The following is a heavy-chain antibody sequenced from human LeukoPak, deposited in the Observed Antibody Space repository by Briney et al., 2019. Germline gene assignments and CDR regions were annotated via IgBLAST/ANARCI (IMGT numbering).Heavy chain of an antibody. V-gene: IGHV1-69*04. Sequence: ASVKVSCKASGGTFSSYAISWVRQAPGQGLEWMGRIIPILGIANYAQKFQGRVTITADKSTSTAYMELSSLRSEDTAVYYCAESDCASDGCKLLNYWGQGTLVTASS. CDR1: GGTFSSYA. D-gene: IGHD3-10*01. J-gene: IGHJ4*02. CDR3: AESDCASDGCKLLNY. CDR2: IIPILGIA.